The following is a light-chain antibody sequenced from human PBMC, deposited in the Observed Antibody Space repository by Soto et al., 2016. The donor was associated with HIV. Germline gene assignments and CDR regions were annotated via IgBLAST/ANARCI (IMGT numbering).Light chain of an antibody. CDR1: QGISSS. CDR3: QQYNSYSGT. Sequence: DIQMTQSPSSVSASVGDRVTITCRASQGISSSLAWYQQKPGKAPKLLIYAASNLQSGVPSRFSGSGSGTEFTLTISSLQPDDFATYYCQQYNSYSGTFGQGTKLEIK. V-gene: IGKV1D-16*01. CDR2: AAS. J-gene: IGKJ2*02.